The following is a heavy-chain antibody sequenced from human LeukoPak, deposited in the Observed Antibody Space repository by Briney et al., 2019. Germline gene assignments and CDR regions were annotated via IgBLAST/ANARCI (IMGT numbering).Heavy chain of an antibody. CDR2: ISSSSSTI. V-gene: IGHV3-48*01. Sequence: GGSLRLSCAASGFTFSSYRMNWVRQAPGKGLEWVSYISSSSSTIYYADSVKGRFTISGDNAKNSLYLQMNSLRAEDTAVYYCARRAGAYSHPYDYWGQGTLVTVSS. CDR3: ARRAGAYSHPYDY. J-gene: IGHJ4*02. D-gene: IGHD4/OR15-4a*01. CDR1: GFTFSSYR.